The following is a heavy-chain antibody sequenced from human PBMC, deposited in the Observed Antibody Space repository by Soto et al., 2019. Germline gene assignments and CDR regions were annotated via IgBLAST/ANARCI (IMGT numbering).Heavy chain of an antibody. Sequence: GGSLRLSCTASGFTFGDYAMSWFRQAPGKGLEWVGFIRSKAYGGTTEYAASVKGRFTISRDDSKSIAYLQMNSLKTEDTAVYYCTRDVQVRGVIITVDYYYGMDVWGQGTTVTVSS. CDR1: GFTFGDYA. CDR3: TRDVQVRGVIITVDYYYGMDV. J-gene: IGHJ6*02. D-gene: IGHD3-10*01. CDR2: IRSKAYGGTT. V-gene: IGHV3-49*03.